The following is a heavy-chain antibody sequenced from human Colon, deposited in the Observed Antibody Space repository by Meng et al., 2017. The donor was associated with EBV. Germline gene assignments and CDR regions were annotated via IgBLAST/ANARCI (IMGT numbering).Heavy chain of an antibody. V-gene: IGHV4-30-4*01. CDR2: IHHSGSA. Sequence: QESGPGLVEPSQTSSSHCLASGGSMSSGNFYWSWIRQPPGKGLEWIGYIHHSGSAYYSPSLKSRVSISVDTSKNQFSLNLNSMTAADTAVYYCASFDHIPRRNYFDYWGQGTLVTVSS. CDR1: GGSMSSGNFY. D-gene: IGHD2-21*01. CDR3: ASFDHIPRRNYFDY. J-gene: IGHJ4*02.